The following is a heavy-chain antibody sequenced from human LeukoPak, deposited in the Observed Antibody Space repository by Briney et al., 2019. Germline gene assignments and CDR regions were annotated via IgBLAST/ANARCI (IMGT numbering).Heavy chain of an antibody. Sequence: GGSQRLSCAASGFTYSNYWMSWVRQAPGKGLEWVANIKQDGSEIYYVDSVKGRFTISRDNAKNSLYLQMNSLRAEDTAVYYCARGIGGADHWGQGTLVTVSS. J-gene: IGHJ4*02. D-gene: IGHD2-21*01. CDR3: ARGIGGADH. CDR1: GFTYSNYW. CDR2: IKQDGSEI. V-gene: IGHV3-7*01.